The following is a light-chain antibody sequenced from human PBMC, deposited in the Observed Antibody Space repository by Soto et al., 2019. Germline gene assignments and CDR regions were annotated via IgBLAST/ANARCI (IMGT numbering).Light chain of an antibody. J-gene: IGKJ4*01. CDR1: QSISNH. V-gene: IGKV1-39*01. CDR2: AAS. Sequence: DIQMTQSPSSLSASIGDRVTLTCRASQSISNHLNWYQHRQGQAPELVIYAASKLPSGVPSRFSGSGFGTEFFLTIDSLQPEDVATYYWQQGYGDPLTFGGGTKVE. CDR3: QQGYGDPLT.